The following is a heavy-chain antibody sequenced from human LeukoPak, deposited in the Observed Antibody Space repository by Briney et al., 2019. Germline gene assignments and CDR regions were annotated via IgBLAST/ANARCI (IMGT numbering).Heavy chain of an antibody. D-gene: IGHD6-6*01. Sequence: GRFLRLSCAASGFTFSSYAMNWVRQAPGKGLEWVSSISSSSSYIYYADSVKGRFTISRDNAKNSLYLQMNSLRAEDTAVYYCARGDEYSSSFFDYWGQGTLVTVSS. V-gene: IGHV3-21*01. CDR1: GFTFSSYA. J-gene: IGHJ4*02. CDR3: ARGDEYSSSFFDY. CDR2: ISSSSSYI.